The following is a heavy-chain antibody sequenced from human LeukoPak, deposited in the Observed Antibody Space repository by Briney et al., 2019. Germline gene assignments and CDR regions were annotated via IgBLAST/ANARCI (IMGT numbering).Heavy chain of an antibody. Sequence: PSETLSLTCAVYGGSFSGYYWSWIRQPPGKGLEWIGEINHSGSTNYNPSLKSRVTISVDTSKNQFSLKLSSVTAADTAVYYCARGATAAGTNLLHWGQGTLVTVSS. CDR3: ARGATAAGTNLLH. J-gene: IGHJ4*02. D-gene: IGHD6-13*01. CDR1: GGSFSGYY. V-gene: IGHV4-34*01. CDR2: INHSGST.